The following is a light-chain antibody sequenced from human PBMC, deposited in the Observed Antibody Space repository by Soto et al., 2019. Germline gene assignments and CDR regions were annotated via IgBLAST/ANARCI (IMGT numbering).Light chain of an antibody. CDR2: DVN. J-gene: IGLJ2*01. V-gene: IGLV2-11*01. CDR1: SSDVGGSDY. Sequence: QSALTQPLSVSGSPGQSGAIACTGSSSDVGGSDYVSWYQQHPGKAPRLIIYDVNKRPSGVPDRFSGSKSGNTASLIISGLQAEDEADYYCCACAGSPPFGGGTTLTVL. CDR3: CACAGSPP.